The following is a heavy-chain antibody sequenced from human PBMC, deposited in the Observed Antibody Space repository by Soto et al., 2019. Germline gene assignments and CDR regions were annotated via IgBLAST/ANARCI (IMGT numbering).Heavy chain of an antibody. CDR1: GCSISSGTYS. CDR3: ARGHYGGKVEAFDI. CDR2: IYHSGST. D-gene: IGHD2-15*01. Sequence: QLQLQLSGSGLVKPSQTLALTCAVSGCSISSGTYSWSWIRQPPGNGLEWIGYIYHSGSTYYNSSLKSRVTISVDRSKTQFSLKLSSVTAADTAVYYCARGHYGGKVEAFDIWGQGTMVTVSS. J-gene: IGHJ3*02. V-gene: IGHV4-30-2*01.